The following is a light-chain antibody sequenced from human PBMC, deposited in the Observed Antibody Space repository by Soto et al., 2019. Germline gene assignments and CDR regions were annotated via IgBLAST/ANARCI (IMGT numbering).Light chain of an antibody. Sequence: QSALTQPASVSGFPGQSITISCTGTSTDVGGYNYFSWYQHHPGKAPKLMIYDVFNRPSGVSNRFSASKSGNTASLTISGLQAEDEADYYCSSYTSNITFFGGGTKVTVL. V-gene: IGLV2-14*03. CDR2: DVF. CDR1: STDVGGYNY. J-gene: IGLJ2*01. CDR3: SSYTSNITF.